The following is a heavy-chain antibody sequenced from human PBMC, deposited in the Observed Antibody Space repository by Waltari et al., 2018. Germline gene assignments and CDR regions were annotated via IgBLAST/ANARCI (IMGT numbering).Heavy chain of an antibody. CDR1: GFTFRSYA. D-gene: IGHD4-4*01. V-gene: IGHV3-30*09. Sequence: QVHLVESGGGVVPPGTSLRLSCEATGFTFRSYAMHWVRQAPGRGLGWLAALADDARDGYLAYSGTGRFAISRDNSNNILYLQMDSLRPEDTAVYYCAKDWDYSTYYSTAMAVWGQGTAVTVAS. J-gene: IGHJ6*02. CDR2: LADDARDG. CDR3: AKDWDYSTYYSTAMAV.